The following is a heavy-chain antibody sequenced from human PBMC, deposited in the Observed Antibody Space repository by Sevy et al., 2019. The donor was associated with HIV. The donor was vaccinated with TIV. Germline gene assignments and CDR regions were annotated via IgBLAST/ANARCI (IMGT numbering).Heavy chain of an antibody. Sequence: GGSLRLSCAASGFRFSDHDMSWIRQAPGKGLEWVAYISRSGTIIYYADSVRGRFTISRDNAKNSLLLQMNSLRVEDKAMYYSMSDSSGTYHKKYFAYWGQGSLVTVSS. V-gene: IGHV3-11*01. J-gene: IGHJ4*02. CDR3: MSDSSGTYHKKYFAY. CDR1: GFRFSDHD. CDR2: ISRSGTII. D-gene: IGHD1-26*01.